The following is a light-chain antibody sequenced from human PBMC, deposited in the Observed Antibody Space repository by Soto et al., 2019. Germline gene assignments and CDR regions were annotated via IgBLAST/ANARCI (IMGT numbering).Light chain of an antibody. CDR2: DAS. Sequence: DIQMTQSPSTPSASVGDRVSITCRASQSISDWLAWYQQRPGKAPKLLIYDASSLESGVPSRFNGSGSGTEFTLTISSLQPDDFTTYYCQQYSDYPWTFGQGTKVDIK. V-gene: IGKV1-5*01. CDR3: QQYSDYPWT. CDR1: QSISDW. J-gene: IGKJ1*01.